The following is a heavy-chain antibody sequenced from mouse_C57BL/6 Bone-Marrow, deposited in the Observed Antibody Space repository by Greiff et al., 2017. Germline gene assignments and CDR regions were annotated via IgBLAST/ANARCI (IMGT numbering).Heavy chain of an antibody. Sequence: VQLKESGAELVRPGASVKLSCTASGFNIKDDYMHWVKQRPEPGLEWIGWLDPENGDTEYASKFQGKATIPADTSSNTAYLQLSSLTSEDTAVYYCTFLYYYGRDAWFAYWGQGTLVTVSA. CDR1: GFNIKDDY. D-gene: IGHD1-1*01. V-gene: IGHV14-4*01. CDR2: LDPENGDT. J-gene: IGHJ3*01. CDR3: TFLYYYGRDAWFAY.